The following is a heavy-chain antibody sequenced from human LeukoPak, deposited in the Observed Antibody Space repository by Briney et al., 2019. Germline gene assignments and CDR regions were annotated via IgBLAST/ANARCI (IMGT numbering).Heavy chain of an antibody. Sequence: GGSLRLSCAASGFIFSSYRMNWVRQAPGKELEWVSYITSSSSAIYYGDSVKGRFTISRDNAKNSLYLQLNSLRAEDTAVYYCARAGVLGNFDYWGQGTLVTVFS. CDR1: GFIFSSYR. V-gene: IGHV3-48*01. J-gene: IGHJ4*02. D-gene: IGHD3-10*01. CDR3: ARAGVLGNFDY. CDR2: ITSSSSAI.